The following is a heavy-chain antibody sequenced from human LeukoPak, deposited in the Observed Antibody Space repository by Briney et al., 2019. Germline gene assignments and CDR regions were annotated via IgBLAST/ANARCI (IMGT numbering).Heavy chain of an antibody. D-gene: IGHD6-13*01. CDR3: ASGQKLGF. Sequence: GGSLRLSCVASGFTFSSYWMSWVRQAPGKGLEWVANIKQDGSDKYYVVSVKGRFTTSRDNAKNSLYLQMNSLRAEDTAVYYCASGQKLGFWGQGTLVTVSS. CDR2: IKQDGSDK. V-gene: IGHV3-7*01. J-gene: IGHJ4*02. CDR1: GFTFSSYW.